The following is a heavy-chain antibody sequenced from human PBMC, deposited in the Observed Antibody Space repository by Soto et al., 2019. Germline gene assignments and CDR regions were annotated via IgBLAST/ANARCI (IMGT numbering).Heavy chain of an antibody. CDR2: INAGNGNT. CDR1: GYTFTSYA. CDR3: ARSLGIAAAGALDY. Sequence: GXSVKVSCKASGYTFTSYAMHWVRQAPGQRLEWMGWINAGNGNTKYSQKFQGRVTITRDTSASTAYMELSSLRSEDTAVYYCARSLGIAAAGALDYWGQGTLVTVSS. V-gene: IGHV1-3*01. D-gene: IGHD6-13*01. J-gene: IGHJ4*02.